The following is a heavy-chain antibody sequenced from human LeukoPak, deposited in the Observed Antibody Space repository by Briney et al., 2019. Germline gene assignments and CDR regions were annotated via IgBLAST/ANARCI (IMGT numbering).Heavy chain of an antibody. CDR2: IYYSGST. D-gene: IGHD3-10*01. J-gene: IGHJ3*02. CDR3: ARWVGQRNHAFDI. Sequence: PSETLSLTCTVSGGSISSSGYYWGWIRQPPGKGLEWIGSIYYSGSTYYNPSLKSRVTISVDTSKNQFSLKLSSVTAADTAVYYCARWVGQRNHAFDIWGQGTMVTVSS. CDR1: GGSISSSGYY. V-gene: IGHV4-39*01.